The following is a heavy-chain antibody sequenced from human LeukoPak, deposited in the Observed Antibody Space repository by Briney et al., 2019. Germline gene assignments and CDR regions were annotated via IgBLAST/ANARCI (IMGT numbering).Heavy chain of an antibody. CDR2: ISDSAGIK. CDR1: GFTFSSYG. CDR3: ARGRYSRDLWY. Sequence: GGSLRLSCAASGFTFSSYGMNWVRQAPGKGREGVSYISDSAGIKTYADSVKVRFTISRDNDKNTLSRQMNRLRAEDTAVYYCARGRYSRDLWYWGQGALVTVSS. J-gene: IGHJ4*02. D-gene: IGHD1-26*01. V-gene: IGHV3-48*03.